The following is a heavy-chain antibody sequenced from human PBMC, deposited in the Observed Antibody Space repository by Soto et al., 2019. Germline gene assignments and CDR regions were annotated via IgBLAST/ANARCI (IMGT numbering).Heavy chain of an antibody. Sequence: GGSLRLSCAASGFTFSSYSMNWARQAPGKGLEWVSVITYGSSNIYYADSVKGRFTISRDNSKNTLYLQMNSLRAEDTAVYYCAKRCGGDCYDYYYGMDVWGQGTTVTVSS. CDR2: ITYGSSNI. CDR1: GFTFSSYS. J-gene: IGHJ6*02. CDR3: AKRCGGDCYDYYYGMDV. V-gene: IGHV3-30*18. D-gene: IGHD2-21*02.